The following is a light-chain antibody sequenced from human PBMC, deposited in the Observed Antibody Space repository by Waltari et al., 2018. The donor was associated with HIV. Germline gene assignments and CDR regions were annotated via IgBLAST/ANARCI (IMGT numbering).Light chain of an antibody. J-gene: IGKJ5*01. V-gene: IGKV1-27*01. CDR3: QNYDSAPVA. CDR1: RDIKND. Sequence: DIQMSQASSSLSASVGDRVTITCRASRDIKNDLAWYQQRPGEVPSLLIYAASTLRSGVPSRFRGSGSGTDFTLTINGLQPEDVASYYCQNYDSAPVAFGQGTRLEI. CDR2: AAS.